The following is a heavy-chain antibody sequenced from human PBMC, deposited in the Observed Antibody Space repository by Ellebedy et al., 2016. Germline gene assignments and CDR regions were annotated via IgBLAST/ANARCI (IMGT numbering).Heavy chain of an antibody. CDR3: ARGYSGSYKAFDI. CDR1: GGSISSSSYY. D-gene: IGHD1-26*01. J-gene: IGHJ3*02. Sequence: SETLSLTXTVSGGSISSSSYYWGWIRQPPGKGLEWIGSIYYSGSTYYNPSLKSRVTISVDTSKNQFSLQLNSVTPEDTAVYYCARGYSGSYKAFDIWGQGTMVTVSS. V-gene: IGHV4-39*01. CDR2: IYYSGST.